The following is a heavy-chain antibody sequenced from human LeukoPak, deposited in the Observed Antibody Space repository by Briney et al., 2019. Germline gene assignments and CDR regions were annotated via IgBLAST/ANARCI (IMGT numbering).Heavy chain of an antibody. Sequence: PGRSLRLSCAASGFTFSSYGMHWVRQAPGKGLEWVAVIWYDGSNKYYADSVKGRFTISRGNSKNTLYLQMNSLRAEDTAVYYCARPYYDSSGYYYWGNAFDIWGQGTMVTVSS. V-gene: IGHV3-33*08. J-gene: IGHJ3*02. D-gene: IGHD3-22*01. CDR2: IWYDGSNK. CDR3: ARPYYDSSGYYYWGNAFDI. CDR1: GFTFSSYG.